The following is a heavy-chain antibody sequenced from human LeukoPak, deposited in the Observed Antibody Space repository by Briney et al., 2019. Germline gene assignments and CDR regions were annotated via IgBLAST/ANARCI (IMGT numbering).Heavy chain of an antibody. D-gene: IGHD1-26*01. V-gene: IGHV1-69*13. Sequence: ASVKVSCKASGGTFSSYAISWVRQAPGQGLEWKGGFIPIFGTANYAQKFQGRVTITADESTSTAYMELSSLRSEDTAVYYCARAESGSYSDPDEYFQHWGQGTLVTVSS. J-gene: IGHJ1*01. CDR1: GGTFSSYA. CDR2: FIPIFGTA. CDR3: ARAESGSYSDPDEYFQH.